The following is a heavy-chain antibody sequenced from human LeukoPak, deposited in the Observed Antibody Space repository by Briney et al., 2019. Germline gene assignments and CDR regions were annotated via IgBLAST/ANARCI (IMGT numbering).Heavy chain of an antibody. CDR3: ARGGLGSWDYYFDY. D-gene: IGHD3-10*01. Sequence: GGSLRLSCAASGFTVSSNYMSWVRQAPGKGLEWISVIYSGGSTSYADSVKGRFSISRDNSKNTLYLQMSSLRAVDTAVYYCARGGLGSWDYYFDYWGQGTLVTVSS. CDR1: GFTVSSNY. J-gene: IGHJ4*02. V-gene: IGHV3-66*01. CDR2: IYSGGST.